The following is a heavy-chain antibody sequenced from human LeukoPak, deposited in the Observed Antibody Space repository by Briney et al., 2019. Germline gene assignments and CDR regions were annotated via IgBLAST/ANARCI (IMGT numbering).Heavy chain of an antibody. V-gene: IGHV1-18*04. CDR1: GYTFTGYY. CDR2: ISAYNGNT. D-gene: IGHD3-22*01. CDR3: ARDREGYYDSSGYANFDY. Sequence: GASVKVSCKASGYTFTGYYMHWVRQAPGQGLEWMGWISAYNGNTNYAQKLQGRVTMTTDTSTSTAYMELRSLRSDDTAVYYCARDREGYYDSSGYANFDYWGQGTLVTVSS. J-gene: IGHJ4*02.